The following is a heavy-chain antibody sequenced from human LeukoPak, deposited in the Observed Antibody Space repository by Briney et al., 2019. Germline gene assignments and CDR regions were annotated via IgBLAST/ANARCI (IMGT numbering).Heavy chain of an antibody. CDR3: ARAPLGYYFDY. Sequence: GGSLRLSCAASGFTFSSHWMSWVRQAPGKGLEWVANIKQDGSEKYYVDSVKGRFTISRDNAKNSLYLQMNSLRAEDTAVYYCARAPLGYYFDYWGQGTLVTVSS. V-gene: IGHV3-7*01. CDR1: GFTFSSHW. CDR2: IKQDGSEK. J-gene: IGHJ4*02.